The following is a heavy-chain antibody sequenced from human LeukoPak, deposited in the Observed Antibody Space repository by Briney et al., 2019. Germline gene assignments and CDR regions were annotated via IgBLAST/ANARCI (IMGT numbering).Heavy chain of an antibody. D-gene: IGHD3-10*01. CDR1: GYTFTSYG. V-gene: IGHV1-18*01. CDR3: ARDSYYYGSGSLNWFDP. Sequence: ASVKVSCKASGYTFTSYGISWVRQAPGQGLEWMGWISAYNGNTNYAQKLQGRVTMTTDTSTSTDYMELRSLRSDDTAVYYCARDSYYYGSGSLNWFDPWGQGTLVTVSS. CDR2: ISAYNGNT. J-gene: IGHJ5*02.